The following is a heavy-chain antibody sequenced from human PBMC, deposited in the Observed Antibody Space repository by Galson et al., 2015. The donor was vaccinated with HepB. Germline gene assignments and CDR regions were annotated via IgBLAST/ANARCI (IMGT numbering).Heavy chain of an antibody. CDR1: GLTFDDYT. CDR2: VSWNSDKG. D-gene: IGHD3-9*01. J-gene: IGHJ4*02. V-gene: IGHV3-9*01. Sequence: SLRLSCATSGLTFDDYTFHWVRQRPGKGLEWVSSVSWNSDKGAYADSVKGRFTISRDSATNSLYLQMTSLRNEDTAVYYCARVNFDLLTGRALDYWGQGTLVTVSS. CDR3: ARVNFDLLTGRALDY.